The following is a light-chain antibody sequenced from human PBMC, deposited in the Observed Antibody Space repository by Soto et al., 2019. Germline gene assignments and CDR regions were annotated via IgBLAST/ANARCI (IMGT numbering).Light chain of an antibody. CDR1: PSISSW. Sequence: DIQMTQSPTTLYASVGDRVTITCRASPSISSWLAWYQQKPGKAPKVLSYTASNLQSGVPARFSGSGSGTDYTLTISSLQPHDFATYYCQQCNSYPPTFGQGTTVDIK. J-gene: IGKJ1*01. CDR2: TAS. CDR3: QQCNSYPPT. V-gene: IGKV1-5*03.